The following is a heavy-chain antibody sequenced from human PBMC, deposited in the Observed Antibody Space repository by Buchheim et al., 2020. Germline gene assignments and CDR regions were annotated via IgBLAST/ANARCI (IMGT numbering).Heavy chain of an antibody. Sequence: EVQVVESGGGLVQPGGSLRLSCAASGFTFGRYWMHWVRQAPGGALVWVSRINEDGSHTTYTDSVKGRFTNPRANAKNTLYLKMNSLTAEDTAVYYCSKDMSGAEDSWGQGTL. J-gene: IGHJ4*02. CDR1: GFTFGRYW. D-gene: IGHD2-15*01. V-gene: IGHV3-74*03. CDR3: SKDMSGAEDS. CDR2: INEDGSHT.